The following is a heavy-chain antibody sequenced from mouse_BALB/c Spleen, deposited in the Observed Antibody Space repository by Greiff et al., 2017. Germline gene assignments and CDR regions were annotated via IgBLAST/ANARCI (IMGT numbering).Heavy chain of an antibody. J-gene: IGHJ3*01. CDR3: ARDRYGNPFAY. CDR1: GFTFSDYY. Sequence: EVKLQESGGGLVKPGGSLKLSCAASGFTFSDYYMYWVRQTPEKRLEWVATISDGGSYTYYPDSVKGRFTISRDNAKNNLYLQMSSLKSEDTAMYYCARDRYGNPFAYWGQGTLVTVSA. D-gene: IGHD2-1*01. V-gene: IGHV5-4*02. CDR2: ISDGGSYT.